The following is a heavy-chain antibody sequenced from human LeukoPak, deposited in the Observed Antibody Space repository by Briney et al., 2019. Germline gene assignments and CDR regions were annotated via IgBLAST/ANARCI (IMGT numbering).Heavy chain of an antibody. D-gene: IGHD3-22*01. Sequence: GGSLRLSCAASGFTFSSYAMHWVRQAPGKGLEWVAVISYDGSNKYYADSVKGRFTISRDNSKNTLYLQMNSLRAEDTAVYYCARVHYYDSSGYYAYRKYYFDYWGQGTPVTVSS. J-gene: IGHJ4*02. CDR3: ARVHYYDSSGYYAYRKYYFDY. CDR1: GFTFSSYA. V-gene: IGHV3-30-3*01. CDR2: ISYDGSNK.